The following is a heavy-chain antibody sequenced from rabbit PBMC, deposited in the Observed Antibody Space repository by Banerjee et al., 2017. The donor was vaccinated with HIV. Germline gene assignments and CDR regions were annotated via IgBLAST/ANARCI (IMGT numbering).Heavy chain of an antibody. CDR3: ARETYDDYGNYDL. Sequence: EESGGGLVQPEGSLTLTCKASGLDFSSGYWICWVRQAPGKGLEWIACIGAGSSGSTVYASWAKGRFTISKTSSTTVTLQMTSLTAADTATYFCARETYDDYGNYDLWGQGTLVTVS. D-gene: IGHD2-1*01. CDR1: GLDFSSGYW. CDR2: IGAGSSGST. V-gene: IGHV1S45*01. J-gene: IGHJ3*01.